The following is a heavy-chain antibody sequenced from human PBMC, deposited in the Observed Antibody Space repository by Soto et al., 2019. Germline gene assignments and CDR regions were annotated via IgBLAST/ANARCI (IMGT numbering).Heavy chain of an antibody. CDR2: ISYTWSP. J-gene: IGHJ1*01. CDR1: GGSISSSY. V-gene: IGHV4-59*01. Sequence: SETLSLTCTVSGGSISSSYWSWVRQSPGQGLEWISYISYTWSPNYNHSLKSRVTISVDTSTNHLSLSLSPVTAADTAVYYCSKNGGCPPDAVEYFQHWGRGTLVTVSS. CDR3: SKNGGCPPDAVEYFQH. D-gene: IGHD2-8*01.